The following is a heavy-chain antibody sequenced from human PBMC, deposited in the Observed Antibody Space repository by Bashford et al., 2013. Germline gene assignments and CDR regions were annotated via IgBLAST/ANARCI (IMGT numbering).Heavy chain of an antibody. V-gene: IGHV3-23*01. D-gene: IGHD3-22*01. CDR2: ISGSGGST. CDR3: AKDTTTLESSGYYDYFYGMDV. Sequence: GSLRLSCAASGFTFSSFAMNWVRQAPGKGLEWLSGISGSGGSTNYADSVKGRFTISRDNSKNTLYLQMNSLRAEDTAVYFCAKDTTTLESSGYYDYFYGMDVWGQGTTVTVSS. CDR1: GFTFSSFA. J-gene: IGHJ6*02.